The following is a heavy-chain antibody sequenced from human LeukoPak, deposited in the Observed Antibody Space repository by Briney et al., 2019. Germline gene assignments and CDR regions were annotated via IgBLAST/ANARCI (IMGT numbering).Heavy chain of an antibody. D-gene: IGHD3-10*01. V-gene: IGHV4-59*01. J-gene: IGHJ5*02. CDR2: IYYSGST. CDR1: GGSISSYY. Sequence: SETLSLTCTVSGGSISSYYWSWIRQPPGKGLEWIGYIYYSGSTNYNPSLKSRVTISVDTSKSQFSLKLSSVTAADTAVYYCARSITMVRANWFDPWGQGTLVTVSS. CDR3: ARSITMVRANWFDP.